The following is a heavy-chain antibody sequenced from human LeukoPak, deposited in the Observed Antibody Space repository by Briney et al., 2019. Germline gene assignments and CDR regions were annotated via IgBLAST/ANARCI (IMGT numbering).Heavy chain of an antibody. CDR3: ARSPYRYWYFDP. J-gene: IGHJ2*01. D-gene: IGHD3-16*02. CDR1: GYSISSGYY. Sequence: SETLSLTCTVSGYSISSGYYWGWIRQPPGKGLEWIGSIYHSGSTYYNPSLKSRVTISVDTSKNQFSLKLSSVTAADTAVYYCARSPYRYWYFDPWGRGTLVTVSS. CDR2: IYHSGST. V-gene: IGHV4-38-2*02.